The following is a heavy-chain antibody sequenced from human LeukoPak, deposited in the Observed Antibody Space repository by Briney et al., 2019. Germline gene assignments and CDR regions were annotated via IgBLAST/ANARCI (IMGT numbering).Heavy chain of an antibody. D-gene: IGHD2-8*01. CDR3: ASIDPSRNGYYFDY. CDR2: IYYTGST. CDR1: GGSTSTYY. V-gene: IGHV4-59*08. Sequence: SETLSLTCTVSGGSTSTYYWSWIRQTPGKGLEWNGYIYYTGSTNYNPSLKSRVTISLDTSKNQFSLRLSSMTAADTAVYYCASIDPSRNGYYFDYWGQGTLVTVSS. J-gene: IGHJ4*02.